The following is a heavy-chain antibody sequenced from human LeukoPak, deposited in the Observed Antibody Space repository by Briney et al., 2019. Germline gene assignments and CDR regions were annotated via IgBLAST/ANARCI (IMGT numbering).Heavy chain of an antibody. D-gene: IGHD3-9*01. J-gene: IGHJ5*02. CDR3: ARLPTGYPNWFDT. V-gene: IGHV4-39*01. CDR1: GGSISISHYN. Sequence: PETLTLTCTVSGGSISISHYNWAWIRQPPGRGLEWIAAIHYSGSTYYNPSLVSRVTISVDTSKNQFSLKLSSLTATDTAVYYCARLPTGYPNWFDTWGQGTLVTVSS. CDR2: IHYSGST.